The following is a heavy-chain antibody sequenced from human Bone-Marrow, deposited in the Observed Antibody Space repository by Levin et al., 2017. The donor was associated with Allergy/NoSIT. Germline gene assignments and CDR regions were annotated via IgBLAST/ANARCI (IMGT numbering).Heavy chain of an antibody. CDR1: GFTFSSYA. CDR3: AKDAPTDYGDYSLNRDDY. V-gene: IGHV3-23*01. CDR2: ISGSGGST. J-gene: IGHJ4*02. D-gene: IGHD4-17*01. Sequence: GESLKISCAASGFTFSSYAMSWVRQAPGKGLEWVSAISGSGGSTYYADSVKGRFTISRDNSKNTLYLQMNSLRAEDTAVYYCAKDAPTDYGDYSLNRDDYWGQGTLVTVSS.